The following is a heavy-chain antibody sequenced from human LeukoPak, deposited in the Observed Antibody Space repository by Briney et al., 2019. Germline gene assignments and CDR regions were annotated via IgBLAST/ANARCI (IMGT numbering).Heavy chain of an antibody. D-gene: IGHD6-13*01. J-gene: IGHJ4*02. CDR1: GFTFSSYS. Sequence: GGSLRLSCAASGFTFSSYSMNWVRQAPGKGLEWVSSISSSSSYIYYADSVKGRFTISRDNAKNSLYLQMNSLRAEDTAVYYCARSSAAAALVFDYWGQGTPVTVSS. CDR2: ISSSSSYI. V-gene: IGHV3-21*01. CDR3: ARSSAAAALVFDY.